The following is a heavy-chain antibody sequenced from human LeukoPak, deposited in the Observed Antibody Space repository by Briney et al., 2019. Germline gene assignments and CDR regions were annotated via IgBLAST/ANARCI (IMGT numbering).Heavy chain of an antibody. V-gene: IGHV1-8*03. CDR1: GYTFTSYD. J-gene: IGHJ4*02. D-gene: IGHD1-14*01. CDR2: MHPNSGNT. Sequence: GASVKLSCKASGYTFTSYDINWGRQATGQGLEWMGWMHPNSGNTGYAQKFQGRVTITRNTSISTAYMELSSLRSEDTAVYYCARGPPNLDYWGQGTLVTVSS. CDR3: ARGPPNLDY.